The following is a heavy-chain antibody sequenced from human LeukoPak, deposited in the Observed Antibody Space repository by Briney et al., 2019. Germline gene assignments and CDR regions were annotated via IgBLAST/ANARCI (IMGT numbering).Heavy chain of an antibody. D-gene: IGHD4-17*01. CDR2: ISSSSSYI. Sequence: PGGSLRLSCAASGFTFSSYSMNWVRQAPGKGLEWVSSISSSSSYIYYADSMKGRFTISRDNAKNSLYLQMNSLRAEDTAVYYCARESDDYGDTNLDYWGQGNLVTVSS. J-gene: IGHJ4*02. CDR1: GFTFSSYS. V-gene: IGHV3-21*01. CDR3: ARESDDYGDTNLDY.